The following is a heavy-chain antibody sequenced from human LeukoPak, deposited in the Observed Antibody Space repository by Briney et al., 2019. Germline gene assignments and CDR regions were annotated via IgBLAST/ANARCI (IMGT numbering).Heavy chain of an antibody. Sequence: PGGSLRLSCAASGFTVSSSNMSWVRQAPGKGLEWVSVIYSGGSTYYADSVKGRFTISRDNSKNTLYLQMNSLRAEDTAVYYCARDQDYGSGSRFDYWGQGTLVTVSS. D-gene: IGHD3-10*01. CDR2: IYSGGST. CDR3: ARDQDYGSGSRFDY. V-gene: IGHV3-66*01. CDR1: GFTVSSSN. J-gene: IGHJ4*02.